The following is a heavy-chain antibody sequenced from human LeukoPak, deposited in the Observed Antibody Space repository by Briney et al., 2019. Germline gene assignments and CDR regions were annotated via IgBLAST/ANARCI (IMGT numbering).Heavy chain of an antibody. J-gene: IGHJ4*02. CDR1: GFTFSTYW. V-gene: IGHV3-74*01. D-gene: IGHD3-10*01. Sequence: GGSLRLSCAPSGFTFSTYWMIWVRQAPGRGLEYVSHMNADGSTTNYADSVKGRFTISRDNAKNTLYLQMDSLRAEDTAVYYCGRDNLGSVDYWGQGSLVTVSS. CDR3: GRDNLGSVDY. CDR2: MNADGSTT.